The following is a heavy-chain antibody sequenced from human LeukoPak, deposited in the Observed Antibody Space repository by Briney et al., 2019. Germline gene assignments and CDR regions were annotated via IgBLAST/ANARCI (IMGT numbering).Heavy chain of an antibody. Sequence: GGSLRLSCAASGFTFSSYSMNWVRQAPGKGLEWVSSISSSSSSIYYADSVKGRFTISRDNAKNSLYLQMNSLRAEDTAVYYCARSTSSGYYVYWGQGTLVTVSS. CDR2: ISSSSSSI. J-gene: IGHJ4*02. D-gene: IGHD3-22*01. V-gene: IGHV3-21*01. CDR3: ARSTSSGYYVY. CDR1: GFTFSSYS.